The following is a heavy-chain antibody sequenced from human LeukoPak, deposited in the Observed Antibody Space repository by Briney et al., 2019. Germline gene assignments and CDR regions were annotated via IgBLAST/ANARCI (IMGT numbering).Heavy chain of an antibody. V-gene: IGHV3-23*01. J-gene: IGHJ2*01. Sequence: GGSLRLSCAASRFTFGSYAMSWVRQAPGKGLEWVSGISGSGGSTYYADSVKGRFTISRDNAKNTLYLQMNSLRAEDTAVYYCAKDPTTVTTGWYFDLWGRGTLVTVSS. CDR2: ISGSGGST. CDR1: RFTFGSYA. D-gene: IGHD4-17*01. CDR3: AKDPTTVTTGWYFDL.